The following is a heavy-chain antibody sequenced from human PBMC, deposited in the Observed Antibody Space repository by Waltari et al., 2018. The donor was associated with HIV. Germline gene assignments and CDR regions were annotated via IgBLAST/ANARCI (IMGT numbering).Heavy chain of an antibody. Sequence: QVQLQQWGAGLLKPSETLSLTCAVYGGSFSGSYWSWIRQPPGKGLEWIGEINHSGSTNYNPSLKSRVTISVDTSKNQFSLKLSSVTAADTAVYYCASLGPAAINYYYGMDVWGQGTTVTVSS. CDR1: GGSFSGSY. V-gene: IGHV4-34*01. J-gene: IGHJ6*02. CDR3: ASLGPAAINYYYGMDV. D-gene: IGHD2-2*02. CDR2: INHSGST.